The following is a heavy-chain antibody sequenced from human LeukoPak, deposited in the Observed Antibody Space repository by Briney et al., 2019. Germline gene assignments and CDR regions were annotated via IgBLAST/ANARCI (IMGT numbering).Heavy chain of an antibody. CDR1: GFTFSSYA. J-gene: IGHJ6*03. CDR3: AKDPPPAGSGSYYFYYYYYMDV. CDR2: ISGSGGST. Sequence: SGGSLRLSCAASGFTFSSYAMSWVRQAPGKGLEWVSAISGSGGSTYYADSVKGRFTISRGNSKNTLYLQMNSLRAEDTAVYYCAKDPPPAGSGSYYFYYYYYMDVWGKGTTVTVSS. D-gene: IGHD1-26*01. V-gene: IGHV3-23*01.